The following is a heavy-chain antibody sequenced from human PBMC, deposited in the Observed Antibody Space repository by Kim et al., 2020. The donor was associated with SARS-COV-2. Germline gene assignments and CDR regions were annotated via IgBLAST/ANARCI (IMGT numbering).Heavy chain of an antibody. D-gene: IGHD5-18*01. V-gene: IGHV3-30*15. Sequence: YSAGSRKGPFTLSRDNSKNTVCLQLGSLGPEDTAVYFCARDPSGYSNVFDYWGQGTLVTVSS. J-gene: IGHJ4*02. CDR3: ARDPSGYSNVFDY.